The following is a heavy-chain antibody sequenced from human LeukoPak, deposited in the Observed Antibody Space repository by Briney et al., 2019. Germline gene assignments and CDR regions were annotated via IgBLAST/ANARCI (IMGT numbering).Heavy chain of an antibody. Sequence: GGSLRLAGAASGFTFSSYSINWVRQAPGKGLEWVSSISSSGTYIYYADSVKGRFTISRDNAKNSLFLQMNSLRAEDTAVYYCAREIGGAHFDYWGQGTLVTVSS. J-gene: IGHJ4*02. D-gene: IGHD1-26*01. CDR3: AREIGGAHFDY. CDR1: GFTFSSYS. CDR2: ISSSGTYI. V-gene: IGHV3-21*01.